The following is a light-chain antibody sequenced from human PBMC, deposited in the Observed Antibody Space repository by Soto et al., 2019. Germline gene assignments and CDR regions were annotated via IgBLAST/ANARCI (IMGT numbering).Light chain of an antibody. CDR2: KAS. V-gene: IGKV1-5*03. CDR1: QNIVGW. CDR3: QHYNSYSEA. J-gene: IGKJ1*01. Sequence: DIQMTQSPSTLSASVGDRVTITCRASQNIVGWLARYQQKPGEAPKLLIYKASSLESGVPSRFSGSGYGTEFALTFSSLQPDDFATYYCQHYNSYSEAFGQGTKVDIK.